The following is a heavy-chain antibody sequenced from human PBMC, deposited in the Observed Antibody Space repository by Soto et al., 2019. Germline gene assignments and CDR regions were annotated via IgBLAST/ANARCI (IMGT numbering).Heavy chain of an antibody. CDR2: ISSSSSYI. J-gene: IGHJ4*02. V-gene: IGHV3-21*01. CDR3: ARDNSGSPIDY. CDR1: GCTFSSYS. Sequence: GGPLRLSCAASGCTFSSYSMNWVRQAPGKGLEWVSSISSSSSYIYYADSVKGRFTISRDNAKNSLYLQMNSLRAEDTAVYYCARDNSGSPIDYWGQGTLVTVSS. D-gene: IGHD1-26*01.